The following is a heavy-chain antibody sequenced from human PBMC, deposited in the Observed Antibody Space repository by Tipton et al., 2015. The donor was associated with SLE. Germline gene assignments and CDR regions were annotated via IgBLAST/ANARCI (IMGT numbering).Heavy chain of an antibody. CDR1: GFTFDDYA. CDR2: ISWNSGSI. Sequence: SLRLSCAASGFTFDDYAMHWVRQAPGKGLEWVSGISWNSGSIGYADSVKGRFTISRDNAKNSLYLQMNSLGAEDTALYYCATIAAAGSFDYWGQGTLVTVSS. V-gene: IGHV3-9*01. CDR3: ATIAAAGSFDY. D-gene: IGHD6-13*01. J-gene: IGHJ4*02.